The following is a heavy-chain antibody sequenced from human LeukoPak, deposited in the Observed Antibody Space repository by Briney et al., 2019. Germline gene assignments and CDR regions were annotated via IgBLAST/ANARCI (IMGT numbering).Heavy chain of an antibody. D-gene: IGHD6-19*01. CDR2: INHSGST. V-gene: IGHV4-34*01. CDR1: GGSFSGYY. CDR3: ARGRGAVAGIDY. J-gene: IGHJ4*02. Sequence: SETLSLTCAAYGGSFSGYYWSWIRQPPGKGLEWIGEINHSGSTNYNPSLKSRVTISVDTSKNQFSLKLSSVTAADTAVYYCARGRGAVAGIDYWGQGTLVTVSS.